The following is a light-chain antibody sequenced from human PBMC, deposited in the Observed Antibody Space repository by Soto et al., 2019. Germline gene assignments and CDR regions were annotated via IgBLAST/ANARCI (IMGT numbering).Light chain of an antibody. CDR2: GAS. CDR3: QQYGSSPET. Sequence: EIVLTQSPDTLSLSPGERATLSCRASQSVSTNSLAWFQQRPGQAPRLLIYGASNRATGIPDRFSGSGSGTDFTLTISRLEPEDFAVYYCQQYGSSPETFGQGTKVDIK. CDR1: QSVSTNS. V-gene: IGKV3-20*01. J-gene: IGKJ1*01.